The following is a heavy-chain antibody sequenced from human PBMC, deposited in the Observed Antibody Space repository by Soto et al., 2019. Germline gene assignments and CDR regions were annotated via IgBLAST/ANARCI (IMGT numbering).Heavy chain of an antibody. J-gene: IGHJ4*02. D-gene: IGHD4-4*01. V-gene: IGHV3-30*03. CDR1: GFTFDSYG. Sequence: QVQLVESGGGVVQPGRSLRLSCAASGFTFDSYGMHWVRQAPGKGLEWVALILYDGSNKYYTDSVKGRFTISRDNSKNGLCLQMNGLSAEDTAVYYCARGRVSPHSPYFASWCQGTLVAVSS. CDR3: ARGRVSPHSPYFAS. CDR2: ILYDGSNK.